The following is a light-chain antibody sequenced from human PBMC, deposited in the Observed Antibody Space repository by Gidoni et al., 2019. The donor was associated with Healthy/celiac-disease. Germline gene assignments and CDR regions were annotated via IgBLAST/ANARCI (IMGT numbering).Light chain of an antibody. CDR2: GAS. CDR3: KQYNNWPQT. Sequence: EIVMTQSPATLSVSPGERATLSCRASQSVSSNLAWYQQKPGQAPRLLIYGASTRATGIPARFSGSGSGTEFTLTISRLQSEDFAVYYCKQYNNWPQTFGQGTRLEIK. V-gene: IGKV3-15*01. CDR1: QSVSSN. J-gene: IGKJ5*01.